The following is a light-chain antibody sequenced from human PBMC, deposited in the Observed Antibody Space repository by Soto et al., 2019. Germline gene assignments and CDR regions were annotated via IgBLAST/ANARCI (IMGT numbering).Light chain of an antibody. V-gene: IGKV3-11*01. CDR1: QSFRGL. J-gene: IGKJ1*01. CDR2: DAY. CDR3: QQRHMWPIT. Sequence: EIVLTQSPCTLSLSPGERATLSCRASQSFRGLLAWYQQKPGQAPRLLIYDAYNRATGIPPRFSGSGSGTDFTLTISSLEPEDSAVYYCQQRHMWPITFGQGTKVDIK.